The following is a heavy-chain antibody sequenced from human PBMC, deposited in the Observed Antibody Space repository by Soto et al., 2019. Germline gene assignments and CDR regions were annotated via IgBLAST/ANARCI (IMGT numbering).Heavy chain of an antibody. CDR1: GFTFSDYY. CDR3: VRDIARVGDTYYYDY. J-gene: IGHJ4*02. D-gene: IGHD1-26*01. V-gene: IGHV3-11*06. Sequence: PGGSLRLSCAASGFTFSDYYMSWIRQAPGKGLEWVSYISSSSSDTNYADSVRGRFTISRDNAKNSLYLQMNGLRAEDTAVYYCVRDIARVGDTYYYDYWGQGTLVTVSS. CDR2: ISSSSSDT.